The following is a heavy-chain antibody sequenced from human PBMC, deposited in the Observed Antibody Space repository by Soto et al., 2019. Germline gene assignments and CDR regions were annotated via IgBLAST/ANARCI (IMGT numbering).Heavy chain of an antibody. CDR2: INPNSGGT. CDR1: GYSFTGYY. J-gene: IGHJ5*02. Sequence: XSVKVSCKASGYSFTGYYRHWVRQAPGQGLEWMGWINPNSGGTNYAQKFQGRVTMTRDTSISTAYMELSRLRSDDTAVYYCARGMVRGVWFDPWGQGTLVTVSS. CDR3: ARGMVRGVWFDP. V-gene: IGHV1-2*02. D-gene: IGHD3-10*01.